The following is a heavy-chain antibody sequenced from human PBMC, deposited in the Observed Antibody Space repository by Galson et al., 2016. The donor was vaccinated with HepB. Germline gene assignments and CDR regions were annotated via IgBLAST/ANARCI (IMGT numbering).Heavy chain of an antibody. D-gene: IGHD3-3*01. J-gene: IGHJ4*02. Sequence: SLRLSCAASGFTLSSYALHWVRQAPGKGLEWVTFISYDGGNIYYTDSVKGRFTISRDNSKNTLYLQMNSLRAEDTAVYYCAREGLRFSEWLSPFDYWGQGTLVTVSS. CDR3: AREGLRFSEWLSPFDY. CDR2: ISYDGGNI. CDR1: GFTLSSYA. V-gene: IGHV3-30-3*01.